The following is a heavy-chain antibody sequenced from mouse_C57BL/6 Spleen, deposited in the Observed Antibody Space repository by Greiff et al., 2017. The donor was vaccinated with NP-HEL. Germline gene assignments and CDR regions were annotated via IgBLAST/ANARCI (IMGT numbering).Heavy chain of an antibody. D-gene: IGHD2-4*01. CDR3: ARSSTMITPYAMDY. V-gene: IGHV1-82*01. CDR1: GYAFSSSW. J-gene: IGHJ4*01. CDR2: IYPGDGDT. Sequence: VQLQQSGPELVKPGASVKISCKASGYAFSSSWMNWVKQRPGKGLEWIGRIYPGDGDTNYNGKFKGKATLTADKSSSTAYMQLSSLTSEDSAVDFCARSSTMITPYAMDYWGQGTSVTVSS.